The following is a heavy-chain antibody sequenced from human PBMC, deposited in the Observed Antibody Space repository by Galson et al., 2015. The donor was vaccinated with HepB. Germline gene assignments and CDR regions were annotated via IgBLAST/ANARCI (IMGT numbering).Heavy chain of an antibody. Sequence: LSLTCTVSGGSISSSSYYWGWIRQPPGKGLEWIGSIYYSGSTYYNPSLKSRVTISVDTSKNQFSLKLSSVTAADTAVYYCARHSGTRLDPWGQGTLVTVSS. CDR1: GGSISSSSYY. D-gene: IGHD1-1*01. CDR3: ARHSGTRLDP. CDR2: IYYSGST. V-gene: IGHV4-39*01. J-gene: IGHJ5*02.